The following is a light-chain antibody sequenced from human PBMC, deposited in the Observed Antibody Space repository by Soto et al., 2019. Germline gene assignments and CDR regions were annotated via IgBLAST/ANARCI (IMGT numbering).Light chain of an antibody. CDR3: QQYGSSPPFT. CDR1: QSVSSSY. Sequence: EIVLTQSPGILSLSPGERATLSCRASQSVSSSYLAWYQQKPGQAPRLLIYGASSRATGIPDRFSGSGSGTDFTLTISRLEPADFALYYCQQYGSSPPFTFGPGTNVDIK. CDR2: GAS. J-gene: IGKJ3*01. V-gene: IGKV3-20*01.